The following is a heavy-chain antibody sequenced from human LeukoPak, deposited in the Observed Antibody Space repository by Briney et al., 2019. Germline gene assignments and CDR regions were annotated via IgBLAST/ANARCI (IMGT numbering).Heavy chain of an antibody. D-gene: IGHD2-8*01. CDR3: AKRDNGVDY. J-gene: IGHJ4*02. CDR1: GFTFSSYG. Sequence: GGSLRLSCAASGFTFSSYGMHRVRQAPGKGLEWVAFIRYDGSNKYYADSVKGRFTISRDNSKNTLYLQMNSLRAEDTAVYYCAKRDNGVDYWGQGTLVTVSS. V-gene: IGHV3-30*02. CDR2: IRYDGSNK.